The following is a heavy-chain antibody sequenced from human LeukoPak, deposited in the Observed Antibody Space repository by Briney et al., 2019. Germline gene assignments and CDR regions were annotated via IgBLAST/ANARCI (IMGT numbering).Heavy chain of an antibody. V-gene: IGHV1-3*01. D-gene: IGHD6-19*01. CDR1: GYTFTNYA. J-gene: IGHJ6*02. Sequence: ASVKVSCKASGYTFTNYAIHWVRQAPGQRLEWMGWINAGNGNTKYSQKFQGRVTITRDTSASTAYMELSSLRSEDTAVYYCARSHSSGWPSSYYGMDVWGQGTTVTVSS. CDR2: INAGNGNT. CDR3: ARSHSSGWPSSYYGMDV.